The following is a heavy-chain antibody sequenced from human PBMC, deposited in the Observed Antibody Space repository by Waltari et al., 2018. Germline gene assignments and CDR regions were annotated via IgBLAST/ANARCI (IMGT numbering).Heavy chain of an antibody. CDR1: GDSVSSKSAA. CDR2: TYYRARWYN. Sequence: QVQLQQSGPGLMKPSQTLSLTCGISGDSVSSKSAAWNWLRQSPSRGLEWLGRTYYRARWYNDSAVSMNSRICVSADTSKNQFSLQLYSLTPEDTAVYYCARGIKGLTGRGFFDYWGLGTLVTVSS. V-gene: IGHV6-1*02. D-gene: IGHD3-9*01. J-gene: IGHJ4*02. CDR3: ARGIKGLTGRGFFDY.